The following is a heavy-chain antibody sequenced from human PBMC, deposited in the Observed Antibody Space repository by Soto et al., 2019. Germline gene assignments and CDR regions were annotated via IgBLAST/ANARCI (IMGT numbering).Heavy chain of an antibody. J-gene: IGHJ6*03. D-gene: IGHD2-15*01. CDR1: GYTFTGYY. V-gene: IGHV1-2*04. CDR3: ARGVGYYYYYYMDV. CDR2: INPNSGGT. Sequence: ASVKVSCKASGYTFTGYYMHWVRQAPGQGLEWMGWINPNSGGTIYAQKFQGWVTMTRDTSISTAYMELSRLRSDDTAVYYCARGVGYYYYYYMDVWGKGTTVTVSS.